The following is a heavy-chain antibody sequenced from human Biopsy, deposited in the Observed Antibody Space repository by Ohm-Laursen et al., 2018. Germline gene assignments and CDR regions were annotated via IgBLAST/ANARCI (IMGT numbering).Heavy chain of an antibody. CDR2: IIPIPNVA. J-gene: IGHJ5*02. CDR1: GDSFTSYA. V-gene: IGHV1-69*10. D-gene: IGHD1-26*01. CDR3: ARGEGSSWFDP. Sequence: EASVTVSCKASGDSFTSYAIGWVRQAPGQGLEWMGGIIPIPNVATYAQKFQGRITITADESTSTAYMELSSLTSDDTAVYFCARGEGSSWFDPWGHGTLVTVSS.